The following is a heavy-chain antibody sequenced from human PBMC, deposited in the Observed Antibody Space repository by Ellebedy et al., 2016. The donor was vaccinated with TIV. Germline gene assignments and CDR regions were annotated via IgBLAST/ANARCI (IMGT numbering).Heavy chain of an antibody. Sequence: AASVKVSCKASGYTFTSYYMHWVRQAPGQGLEWMGIINPSGGSTSYAQKFQGRVTMTRDTSTSTVYMELSSLRSEDTAVYYCARTGDYTLSYYYYGMDVWGQGTTVTVSS. CDR2: INPSGGST. V-gene: IGHV1-46*01. CDR3: ARTGDYTLSYYYYGMDV. D-gene: IGHD4-17*01. CDR1: GYTFTSYY. J-gene: IGHJ6*02.